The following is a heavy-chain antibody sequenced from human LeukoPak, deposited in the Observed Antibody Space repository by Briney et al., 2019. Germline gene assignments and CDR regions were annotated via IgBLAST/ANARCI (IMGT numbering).Heavy chain of an antibody. CDR1: GGSFSGYY. D-gene: IGHD3-16*01. CDR2: INHSGST. CDR3: ARGWGGDWFDP. V-gene: IGHV4-34*01. Sequence: PSETLSLTCAVYGGSFSGYYWSWIRQPPGKGLEWIGEINHSGSTNYNPSLKSRVTISVDTSKNQFSLKLSSVTAADTAVYYCARGWGGDWFDPWGQGTLVTVSS. J-gene: IGHJ5*02.